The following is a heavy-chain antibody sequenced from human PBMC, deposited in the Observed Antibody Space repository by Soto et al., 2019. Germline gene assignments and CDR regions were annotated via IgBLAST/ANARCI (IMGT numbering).Heavy chain of an antibody. CDR1: GFTFSDYY. V-gene: IGHV3-11*01. J-gene: IGHJ4*02. Sequence: LRLSCAASGFTFSDYYMSWIRQAPGKGLEWVSYISSSGSTIYYADSVKGRFTISRDNAKNSLYLQMNSLRAEDTAVYYCARDLSSSWANFDYWGQGTLVTVSS. CDR2: ISSSGSTI. CDR3: ARDLSSSWANFDY. D-gene: IGHD6-13*01.